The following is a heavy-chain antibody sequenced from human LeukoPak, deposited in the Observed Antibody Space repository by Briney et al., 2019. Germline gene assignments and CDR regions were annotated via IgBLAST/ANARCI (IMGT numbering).Heavy chain of an antibody. Sequence: GGSLRLSCAASGFTFSNTKMNWVRQAPGKGLKWVSFISASSNYIYYADSVKGRFTISRDNAQNSLYLQMNSLRAEDTAVYYCLPLLSRPYLEDGFDIWGQGTMVTVSS. CDR3: LPLLSRPYLEDGFDI. CDR2: ISASSNYI. J-gene: IGHJ3*02. V-gene: IGHV3-21*06. D-gene: IGHD2/OR15-2a*01. CDR1: GFTFSNTK.